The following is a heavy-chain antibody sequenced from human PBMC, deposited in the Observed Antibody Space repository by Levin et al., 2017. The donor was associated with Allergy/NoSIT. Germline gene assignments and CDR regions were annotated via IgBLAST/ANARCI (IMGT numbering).Heavy chain of an antibody. Sequence: ESLKISCAVYGGSFSGYYWSWIRQPPGKGLEWIGEINHSGSTNYNPSLKSRVTISVDTSKNQFSLKLSSVTAADTAVYYCARNKWRGSSDYWGQGTLVTVSS. J-gene: IGHJ4*02. CDR1: GGSFSGYY. CDR3: ARNKWRGSSDY. CDR2: INHSGST. D-gene: IGHD1-26*01. V-gene: IGHV4-34*01.